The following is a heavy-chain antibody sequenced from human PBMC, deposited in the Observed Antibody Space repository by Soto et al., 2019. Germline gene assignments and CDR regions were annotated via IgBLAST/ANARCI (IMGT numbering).Heavy chain of an antibody. CDR2: IHHRDST. D-gene: IGHD2-15*01. CDR1: GGSISSNNW. Sequence: PSETLSLTCAVSGGSISSNNWWSWVRQAPGKGLEWTGEIHHRDSTNYNPSLKSRVTISVDKSKNEFSLKVKSVTAADAAVYYCGCRVEDISYDYYGMDVWGQGTTVTVS. CDR3: GCRVEDISYDYYGMDV. V-gene: IGHV4-4*02. J-gene: IGHJ6*02.